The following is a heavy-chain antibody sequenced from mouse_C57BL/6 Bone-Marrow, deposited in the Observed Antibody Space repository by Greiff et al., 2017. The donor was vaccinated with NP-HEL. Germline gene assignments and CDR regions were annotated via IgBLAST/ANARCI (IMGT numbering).Heavy chain of an antibody. CDR3: ARGQLAY. Sequence: EVKLQESGGGLVKPGGSLKLSCAASGFTFSDYGMHWVRQAPEKGLEWVAYISSGSSTIYYADTVKGRFTISRDNAKNTLFLQMTSLRSEDTAMYYCARGQLAYWGQGTLVTVSA. CDR1: GFTFSDYG. CDR2: ISSGSSTI. D-gene: IGHD3-2*01. J-gene: IGHJ3*01. V-gene: IGHV5-17*01.